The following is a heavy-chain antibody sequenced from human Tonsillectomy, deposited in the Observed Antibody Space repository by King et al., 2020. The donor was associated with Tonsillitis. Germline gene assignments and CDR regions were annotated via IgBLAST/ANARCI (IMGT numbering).Heavy chain of an antibody. CDR3: ARVSWGTDI. V-gene: IGHV3-11*01. J-gene: IGHJ4*02. CDR1: GFTFSAYY. D-gene: IGHD3-16*01. CDR2: TSTSGHTI. Sequence: VQLVESGGGLVKPGGSLRLSCAASGFTFSAYYMSWIRLAPGKGLEWVAYTSTSGHTIHYADSVRGRFTISRDNANDSLYLQMDSLRAEDTAVYYCARVSWGTDIWGQGTLVTVSS.